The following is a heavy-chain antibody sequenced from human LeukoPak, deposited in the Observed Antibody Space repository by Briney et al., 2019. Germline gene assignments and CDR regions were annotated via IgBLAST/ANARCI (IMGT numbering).Heavy chain of an antibody. D-gene: IGHD4-23*01. CDR3: AKDISRGGNFGGSFDY. CDR1: GFTFDVSA. Sequence: PGGSLSLSCAASGFTFDVSAMYWVRQAPGKGLEWVSGITWNGITIGYADSVKGRFTISRDNAKNSLYLQMNNLRAEDTAFYYCAKDISRGGNFGGSFDYWGQGTLVTVSS. CDR2: ITWNGITI. J-gene: IGHJ4*02. V-gene: IGHV3-9*01.